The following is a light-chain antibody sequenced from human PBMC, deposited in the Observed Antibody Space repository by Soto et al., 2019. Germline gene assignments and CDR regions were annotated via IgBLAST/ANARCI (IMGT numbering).Light chain of an antibody. CDR1: SSNIGSNY. J-gene: IGLJ1*01. V-gene: IGLV1-47*01. CDR3: AAWDDSLSGNYV. CDR2: RNN. Sequence: QSVLTQPPSASETPGQRVTIFCSGSSSNIGSNYVYWYQQLPGTAPKLLIYRNNQRPSGVPDRFSGSKSGTSASLAISGLRSEDEADYYCAAWDDSLSGNYVFGTGTKLTVL.